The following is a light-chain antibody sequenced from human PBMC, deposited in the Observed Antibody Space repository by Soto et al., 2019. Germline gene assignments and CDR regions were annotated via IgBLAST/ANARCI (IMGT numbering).Light chain of an antibody. CDR2: DAS. V-gene: IGKV3-11*01. J-gene: IGKJ4*01. CDR1: QSVSSY. CDR3: QQRSNWPST. Sequence: EIVLTQSPVTLSLSPGERATLSCRASQSVSSYLAWYQQKPGQAPRLLIYDASNRATGIPARFSGSGSGTDFTLTISRLEPEYFAVYYCQQRSNWPSTFGGGTKVEIK.